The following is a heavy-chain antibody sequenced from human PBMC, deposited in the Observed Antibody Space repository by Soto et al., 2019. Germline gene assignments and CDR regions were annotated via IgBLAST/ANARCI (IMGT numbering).Heavy chain of an antibody. Sequence: LSLTCTVSGGSISSGGYYWSWIRQHPGKGLEWIGYIYYSGSTYYNPSLKSRVTLSVDTSKNQFSLKLSSVTAADTAVYYCARGSVVAATLFDYWGQGTLVTVSS. D-gene: IGHD2-15*01. CDR3: ARGSVVAATLFDY. CDR1: GGSISSGGYY. CDR2: IYYSGST. V-gene: IGHV4-31*03. J-gene: IGHJ4*02.